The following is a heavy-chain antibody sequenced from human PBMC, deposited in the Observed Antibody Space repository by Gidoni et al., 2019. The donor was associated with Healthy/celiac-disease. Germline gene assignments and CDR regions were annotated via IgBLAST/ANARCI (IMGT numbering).Heavy chain of an antibody. CDR2: IYYSGST. J-gene: IGHJ4*02. Sequence: QLQLQESGPGLVKPSETLSLTCTVSGGSIRSSSYYWGWIRQPPGKGLEWIGSIYYSGSTYYNPSLKSRVTISVDTSKNQFSLKLSSVTAADTAVYYCARRPGADYYDSSDATKDYATGDYWGQGTLVTVSS. V-gene: IGHV4-39*01. D-gene: IGHD3-22*01. CDR1: GGSIRSSSYY. CDR3: ARRPGADYYDSSDATKDYATGDY.